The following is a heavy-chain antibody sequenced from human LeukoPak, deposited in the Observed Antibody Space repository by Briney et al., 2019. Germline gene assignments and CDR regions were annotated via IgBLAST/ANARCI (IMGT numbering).Heavy chain of an antibody. D-gene: IGHD2-15*01. V-gene: IGHV3-15*01. CDR2: IKSKTDGGTT. Sequence: SGGSLRLSCAASGFTFSNAWMSWVRQAPGKGLEWVGRIKSKTDGGTTDYAAPVKGRFTISRDDSKNTLYLQMNSLKTEDTAVYYCFSKVAATEGDYWGQGTLVTVSS. CDR3: FSKVAATEGDY. CDR1: GFTFSNAW. J-gene: IGHJ4*02.